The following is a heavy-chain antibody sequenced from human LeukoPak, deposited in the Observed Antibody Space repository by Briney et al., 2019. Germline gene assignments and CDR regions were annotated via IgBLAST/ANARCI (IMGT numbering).Heavy chain of an antibody. Sequence: GGSLRLSCAASGFTFSSYEMNWVRQAPGKGLEWVSYISSSGSTIYYADSVKGRFTISRDNSKNTLYLQMNSLRAEDTAVYYCAKGGSGWHVDYYYYYYMDVWGKGTTVTISS. CDR1: GFTFSSYE. J-gene: IGHJ6*03. D-gene: IGHD6-19*01. V-gene: IGHV3-48*03. CDR2: ISSSGSTI. CDR3: AKGGSGWHVDYYYYYYMDV.